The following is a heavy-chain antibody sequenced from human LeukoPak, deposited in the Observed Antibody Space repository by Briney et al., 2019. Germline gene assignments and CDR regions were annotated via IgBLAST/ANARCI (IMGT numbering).Heavy chain of an antibody. CDR1: GGSFSGYY. CDR3: ARRRMAAGKTDY. CDR2: INHSGST. D-gene: IGHD6-13*01. V-gene: IGHV4-34*01. Sequence: EASETLSLTCDVYGGSFSGYYWSWIRQPPGKGLEWIGEINHSGSTNYNPSLKSRVTISVDTSKNQFSLKLSSVTAADTAVYYCARRRMAAGKTDYWGQGTLVTVSS. J-gene: IGHJ4*02.